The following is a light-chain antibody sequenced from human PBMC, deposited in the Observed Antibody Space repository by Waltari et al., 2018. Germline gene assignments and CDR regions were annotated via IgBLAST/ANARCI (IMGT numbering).Light chain of an antibody. J-gene: IGKJ2*01. Sequence: DIQMTQSPSTLPASVGDRVTITCRASQTINSWVAWYQQRPGKAPKMLIYRASTLERGVPSRFSGSGSGTEFTLTIISLQPDDFATYYCQQYSTYPYTFGQGTKLEIK. CDR2: RAS. V-gene: IGKV1-5*03. CDR1: QTINSW. CDR3: QQYSTYPYT.